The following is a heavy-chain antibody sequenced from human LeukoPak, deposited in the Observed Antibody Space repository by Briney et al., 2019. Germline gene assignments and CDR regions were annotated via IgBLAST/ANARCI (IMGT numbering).Heavy chain of an antibody. D-gene: IGHD3-10*01. V-gene: IGHV3-21*01. CDR2: ISSSSSYI. CDR3: ARDSYGSGSYYNWGLDY. CDR1: GFTFSSYS. J-gene: IGHJ4*02. Sequence: PGGSLRLSCAASGFTFSSYSMNWVRRAPGKGLEWVSSISSSSSYIYYADSVKGRFTISRDNAKNSLYLQMNSLRAEDTAVYYCARDSYGSGSYYNWGLDYWGQGTLVTVSS.